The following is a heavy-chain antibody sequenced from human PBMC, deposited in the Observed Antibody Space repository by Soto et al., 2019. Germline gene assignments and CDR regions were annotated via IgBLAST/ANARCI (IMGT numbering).Heavy chain of an antibody. Sequence: SETLSLTCTVSGGSISSSTYYWGWNRQPPGKGLEWIGTIYYSGSTYYNPSLKSRVTISVDTSKNQFSLKLSSVTAADTAVYYCARRGSGSYHDYWGQGTLVTVSS. J-gene: IGHJ4*02. CDR3: ARRGSGSYHDY. CDR1: GGSISSSTYY. V-gene: IGHV4-39*01. D-gene: IGHD1-26*01. CDR2: IYYSGST.